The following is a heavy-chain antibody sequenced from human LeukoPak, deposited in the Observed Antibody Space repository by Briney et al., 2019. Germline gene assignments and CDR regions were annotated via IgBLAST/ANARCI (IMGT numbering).Heavy chain of an antibody. CDR1: GFTFDDYA. V-gene: IGHV3-9*01. Sequence: GRSLRLSCAASGFTFDDYAMHWVRQAPGKGLEWVSGISWNSGSIGYADSVKGRFTISRDNAKNSLYLQMNSLRAEDTAVYYCARDPGGYCSSTSCYRAHFDYWGQGTLVTVSS. D-gene: IGHD2-2*01. CDR3: ARDPGGYCSSTSCYRAHFDY. CDR2: ISWNSGSI. J-gene: IGHJ4*02.